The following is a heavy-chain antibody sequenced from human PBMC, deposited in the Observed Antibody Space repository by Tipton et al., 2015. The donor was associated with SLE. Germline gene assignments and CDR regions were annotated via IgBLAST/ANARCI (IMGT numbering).Heavy chain of an antibody. V-gene: IGHV3-23*01. Sequence: LSLTCVVSGYSISSGYYWGWIRQPPGKGLEWVSAISGSGGSTYYADSVKGRFTISRDNSKNTLYLQMNSLRAEDTAVYYCAKDYSSGGAFDIWGQGTMVTVSS. D-gene: IGHD6-25*01. CDR3: AKDYSSGGAFDI. CDR2: ISGSGGST. CDR1: GYSISSGYY. J-gene: IGHJ3*02.